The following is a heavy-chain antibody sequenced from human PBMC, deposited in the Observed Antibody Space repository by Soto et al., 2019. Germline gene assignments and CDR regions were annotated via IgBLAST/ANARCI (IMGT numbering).Heavy chain of an antibody. D-gene: IGHD2-2*01. CDR1: GGSISSSNW. J-gene: IGHJ5*02. V-gene: IGHV4-4*02. CDR3: ARDCGDIVVVPAARGFDP. Sequence: QVQLQESGPGLVKPSGTLSLTCAVSGGSISSSNWWSWVRQTPGKGLEWIGEIYHSGSTNYNPSLKSRVTISVDKAKNQFSLKLSSVTAADTAVYYCARDCGDIVVVPAARGFDPWGQGTLVTVSS. CDR2: IYHSGST.